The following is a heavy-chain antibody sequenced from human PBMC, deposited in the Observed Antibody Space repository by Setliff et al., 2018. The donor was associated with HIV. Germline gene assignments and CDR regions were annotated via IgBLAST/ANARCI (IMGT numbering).Heavy chain of an antibody. Sequence: ASVKVSCKASGYTFTSYGISWVRQAPGQGLEWMGWISAYNGNTNYAQKLQGRATMTTDTSTSTAYMELRSLRSDDTAVYYCARYCSGGSCPGRFDPWGQGTLVTSPQ. CDR1: GYTFTSYG. CDR2: ISAYNGNT. J-gene: IGHJ5*02. CDR3: ARYCSGGSCPGRFDP. V-gene: IGHV1-18*01. D-gene: IGHD2-15*01.